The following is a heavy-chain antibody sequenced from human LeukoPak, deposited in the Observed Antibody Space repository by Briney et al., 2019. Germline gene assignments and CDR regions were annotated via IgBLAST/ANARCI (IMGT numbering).Heavy chain of an antibody. CDR1: GGSFSGYY. V-gene: IGHV4-34*01. CDR2: INHSGST. J-gene: IGHJ3*02. Sequence: SETLSLTCAVYGGSFSGYYWSWIRQPPGKGLEWIGEINHSGSTNYNPSLKSQVTISVDTSKNQFSLKLSSVTAADTAVYYCASQPLVGATSDDAFDIWGQGTMVTVSS. D-gene: IGHD1-26*01. CDR3: ASQPLVGATSDDAFDI.